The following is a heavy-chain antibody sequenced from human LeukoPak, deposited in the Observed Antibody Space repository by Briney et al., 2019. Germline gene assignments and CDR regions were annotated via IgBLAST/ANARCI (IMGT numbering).Heavy chain of an antibody. CDR1: GFTFTSYA. J-gene: IGHJ4*02. D-gene: IGHD6-19*01. Sequence: RGSLRLSCAASGFTFTSYAMSWVRQAPGKGLDWVSTINDRGDTTYYADSVKGRFTISRDKSKSTLYLQVTSLRAEDTAVYYCVSGWYFDYWGQGALVTVSS. V-gene: IGHV3-23*01. CDR2: INDRGDTT. CDR3: VSGWYFDY.